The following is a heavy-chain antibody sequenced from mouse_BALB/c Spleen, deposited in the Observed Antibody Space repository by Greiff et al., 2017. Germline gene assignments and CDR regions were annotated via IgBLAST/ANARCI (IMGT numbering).Heavy chain of an antibody. CDR1: GFTFSSYG. CDR2: INSNGGST. J-gene: IGHJ4*01. CDR3: ARERSSSGYDYAMDY. V-gene: IGHV5-6-3*01. D-gene: IGHD3-1*01. Sequence: EVQRVESGGGLVQPGGSLKLSCAASGFTFSSYGMSWVRQTPDTRLELVATINSNGGSTYYPDSVKGRFTISRDNAKNTLYLQMSSLKSEDTAMYYCARERSSSGYDYAMDYWGQGTSVTVSS.